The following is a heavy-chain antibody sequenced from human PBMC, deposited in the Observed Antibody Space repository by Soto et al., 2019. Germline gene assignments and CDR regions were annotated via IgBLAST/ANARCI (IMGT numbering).Heavy chain of an antibody. V-gene: IGHV3-48*02. CDR1: GFTFSSYS. CDR3: ARGLGGSGRYSFDP. CDR2: IGKSSSGI. D-gene: IGHD3-10*01. Sequence: GGSLRLSCAASGFTFSSYSMNWVRQAPGKGLEWVSYIGKSSSGIYYADSVKGRFTISRDNANNSLFLQMNSLRDEDTAVYYCARGLGGSGRYSFDPWGQGTLDTGSS. J-gene: IGHJ5*02.